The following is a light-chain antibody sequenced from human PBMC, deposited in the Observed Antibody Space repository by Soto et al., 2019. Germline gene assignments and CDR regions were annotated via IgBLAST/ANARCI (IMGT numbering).Light chain of an antibody. CDR3: QQYNNWPLT. CDR2: GAS. J-gene: IGKJ4*01. Sequence: EIVMTQSPVTLSVSPGERVTLSRRASQSVSDNLAWYQQKPGQAPRLLFYGASTRATDIPVRFSGSGSGTEFTLTISSLQSEDFAVYYCQQYNNWPLTFGGGTKVDIK. V-gene: IGKV3D-15*01. CDR1: QSVSDN.